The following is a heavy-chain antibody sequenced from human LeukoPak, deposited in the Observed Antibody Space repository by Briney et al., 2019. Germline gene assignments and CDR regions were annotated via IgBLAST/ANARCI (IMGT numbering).Heavy chain of an antibody. CDR3: ASQVHWAAALDS. CDR1: SGSIRSYY. J-gene: IGHJ4*02. Sequence: SETLSLTCNVSSGSIRSYYWSWIRQPPGRGLEWIGYIFHTGTATYNPSLKSRFSMSVDTSKNQFSLKVTSVTAADTAVYYCASQVHWAAALDSWGQGTLVSVSS. D-gene: IGHD6-13*01. CDR2: IFHTGTA. V-gene: IGHV4-59*08.